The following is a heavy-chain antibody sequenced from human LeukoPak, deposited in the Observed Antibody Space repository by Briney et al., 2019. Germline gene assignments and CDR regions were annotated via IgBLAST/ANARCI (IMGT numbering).Heavy chain of an antibody. D-gene: IGHD5-18*01. J-gene: IGHJ3*02. V-gene: IGHV1-2*02. CDR1: GYTFTNYG. Sequence: ASVKVSCKASGYTFTNYGITWVRQAPGQGLEWMGWINPNSGGTNYAQKFQGRVTMTGDTSISTAYMELSRLRSDDTAVYYCARWESNTAMVDDAFDIWGQGTMVTVSS. CDR3: ARWESNTAMVDDAFDI. CDR2: INPNSGGT.